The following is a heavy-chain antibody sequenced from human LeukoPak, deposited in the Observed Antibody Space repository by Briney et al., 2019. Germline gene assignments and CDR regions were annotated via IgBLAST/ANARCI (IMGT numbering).Heavy chain of an antibody. V-gene: IGHV1-18*04. Sequence: ASLRVSCKASGYTFTSYGISWVRQAPGQGLERMAWIRAYNGNTNYAQKLQGTVTITTDTSPSTAYMELRSLRSDDPAVYYCAKDYYGSGSYPNHYYCGMDVWGKGTTVTVSS. D-gene: IGHD3-10*01. CDR2: IRAYNGNT. CDR1: GYTFTSYG. J-gene: IGHJ6*04. CDR3: AKDYYGSGSYPNHYYCGMDV.